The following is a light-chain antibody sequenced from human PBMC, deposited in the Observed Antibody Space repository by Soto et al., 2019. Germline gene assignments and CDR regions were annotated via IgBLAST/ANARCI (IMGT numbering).Light chain of an antibody. CDR3: TSYSDGATLLV. J-gene: IGLJ3*02. CDR1: SIDVGGFDY. CDR2: DVT. Sequence: QSVLTQPASVSGSPGQSITISCTGTSIDVGGFDYVSWFQHYPGKAPKLIIFDVTNRPSGISHRFSGSKSGNTASLTISGLLTEDEADYYCTSYSDGATLLVFGGGTKVTVL. V-gene: IGLV2-14*03.